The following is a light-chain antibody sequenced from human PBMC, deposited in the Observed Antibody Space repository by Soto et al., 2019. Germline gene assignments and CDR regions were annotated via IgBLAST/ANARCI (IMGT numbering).Light chain of an antibody. Sequence: IQVTQSPSSLSASVGDRVTITCRASQGITSYLAWYQQKPGKAPKLLIYAASALQTGVSSRFSGSGYGTDFALTISNLQPEDFATYFCQQRYSYPLTFGGGTTVEF. J-gene: IGKJ4*01. V-gene: IGKV1-9*01. CDR1: QGITSY. CDR2: AAS. CDR3: QQRYSYPLT.